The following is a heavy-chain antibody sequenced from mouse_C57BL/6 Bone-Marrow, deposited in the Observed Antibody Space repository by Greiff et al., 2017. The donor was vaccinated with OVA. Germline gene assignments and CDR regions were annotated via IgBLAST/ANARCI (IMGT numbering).Heavy chain of an antibody. CDR1: EYEFPSHD. D-gene: IGHD2-3*01. CDR3: ARQEDGYPFAY. Sequence: EVHLVESGGGLVQPGESLKLSCESNEYEFPSHDMSWVRKTPEKRLELVAAINSDGGSTYYPDTMERRFIISRDNTKKTLYLQMSSLTSEDTAVYYCARQEDGYPFAYWGQGTLVTVSA. J-gene: IGHJ3*01. V-gene: IGHV5-2*01. CDR2: INSDGGST.